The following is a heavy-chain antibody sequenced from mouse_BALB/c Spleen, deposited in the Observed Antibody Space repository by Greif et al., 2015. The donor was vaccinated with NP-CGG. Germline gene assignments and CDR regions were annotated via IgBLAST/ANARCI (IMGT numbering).Heavy chain of an antibody. V-gene: IGHV2-4-1*01. CDR3: ARKRRYYAMDY. CDR2: IWRGGST. J-gene: IGHJ4*01. Sequence: QVQLKQSGPGLVQPSQSLSITCTVSGFSLTSYDIHWVRQSPGKGLEWLGVIWRGGSTDYNAAFISRLSISKDNSKSXVFFKMNSLQADDTAIYYCARKRRYYAMDYWGQGTSVTVSS. CDR1: GFSLTSYD.